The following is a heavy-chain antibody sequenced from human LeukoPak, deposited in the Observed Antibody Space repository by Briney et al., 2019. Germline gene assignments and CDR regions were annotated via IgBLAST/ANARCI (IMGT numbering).Heavy chain of an antibody. J-gene: IGHJ4*02. CDR3: ARGVRGGYSLDY. V-gene: IGHV3-74*01. Sequence: QPGGSLRLSCAASGFPFSNDWMHWVRQAPGKGLVWVSRIRFDGSSKNYADFVKGRFTISRDNARNTLYLQMNSLGDEDTAVYDCARGVRGGYSLDYWGQGSLVTVSP. CDR1: GFPFSNDW. CDR2: IRFDGSSK. D-gene: IGHD2-15*01.